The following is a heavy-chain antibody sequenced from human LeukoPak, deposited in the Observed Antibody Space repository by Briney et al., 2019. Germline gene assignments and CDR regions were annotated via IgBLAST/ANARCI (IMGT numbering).Heavy chain of an antibody. CDR3: AKDRSVLMVYAMLIDY. V-gene: IGHV3-30*02. D-gene: IGHD2-8*01. CDR2: IRYDGSNK. CDR1: GSTFSSYG. Sequence: PGGSLRLSCAASGSTFSSYGMHWVRQAPGKGLEWVAFIRYDGSNKYYADSVKGRFTISRDNSKNTLYLQMNSLRAEDTAVYYCAKDRSVLMVYAMLIDYWDQGTLVTVSS. J-gene: IGHJ4*02.